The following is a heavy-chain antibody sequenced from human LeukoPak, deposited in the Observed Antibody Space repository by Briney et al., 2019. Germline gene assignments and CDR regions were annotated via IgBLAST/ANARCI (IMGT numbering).Heavy chain of an antibody. J-gene: IGHJ5*02. D-gene: IGHD3-10*01. Sequence: SETLSLTCTVSGVSISSYYWSWIRQPPGKGLEWIGYINYYGGTKYNASLKSRVIISLDTSKNQVSLKVTSVTAADTAVYYCARDRGGPGRFDPWGQGTLVTVSS. CDR1: GVSISSYY. CDR3: ARDRGGPGRFDP. CDR2: INYYGGT. V-gene: IGHV4-59*01.